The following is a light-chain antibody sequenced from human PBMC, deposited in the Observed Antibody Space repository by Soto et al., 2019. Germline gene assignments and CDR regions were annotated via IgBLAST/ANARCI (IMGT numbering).Light chain of an antibody. V-gene: IGKV3-20*01. Sequence: EIVMTQSPATLSVSPGGRATLSCRASQSISDTLAWYQQKPGQAPRLLIYSASRRATGFPDRFSGSGSGTDFTLTISRLEPEDFAVYYCQQHGSSPITFGQGTRLEI. CDR2: SAS. CDR1: QSISDT. CDR3: QQHGSSPIT. J-gene: IGKJ5*01.